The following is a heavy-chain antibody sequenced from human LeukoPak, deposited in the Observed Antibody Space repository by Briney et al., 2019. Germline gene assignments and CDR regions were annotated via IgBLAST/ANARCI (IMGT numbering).Heavy chain of an antibody. CDR3: ASTYDSSGYHGVDY. J-gene: IGHJ4*02. Sequence: SETLSLTCAVSGGSISSSNWWSWVRQPPGKGLEWIGEINHSGNTNYNPSLKSRVTISVDKSKNQFSLKLSSVTAADTAVYYCASTYDSSGYHGVDYWGQGTLVTVSS. D-gene: IGHD3-22*01. CDR2: INHSGNT. V-gene: IGHV4-4*02. CDR1: GGSISSSNW.